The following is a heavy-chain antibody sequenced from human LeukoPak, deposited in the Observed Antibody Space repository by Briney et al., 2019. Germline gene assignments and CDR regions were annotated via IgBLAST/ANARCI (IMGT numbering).Heavy chain of an antibody. CDR3: ARVAEGAVAGTAAFDI. CDR2: INPNGGGT. CDR1: GYTFTGYY. J-gene: IGHJ3*02. Sequence: ASVKVSCKASGYTFTGYYMHWVRQAPGQGLEWMGWINPNGGGTNYAQKFQGWVTMTRDTSISTAYMELSRLRSDDTAVYYCARVAEGAVAGTAAFDIWGQGTMVTVSS. D-gene: IGHD6-19*01. V-gene: IGHV1-2*04.